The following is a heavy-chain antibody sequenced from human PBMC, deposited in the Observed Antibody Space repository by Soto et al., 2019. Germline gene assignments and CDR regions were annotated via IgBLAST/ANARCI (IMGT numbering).Heavy chain of an antibody. D-gene: IGHD6-19*01. Sequence: PGGSLRLSCAASGFTFDDYAMHWVRQAPGKGLEWVSGISWNSGSIGYADSVKGRFTISRDNAKNSLYLQMNSLRAEDTALYYCAKDRQAVAGTAFFLWGQGTMVSFS. J-gene: IGHJ3*01. CDR3: AKDRQAVAGTAFFL. CDR2: ISWNSGSI. V-gene: IGHV3-9*01. CDR1: GFTFDDYA.